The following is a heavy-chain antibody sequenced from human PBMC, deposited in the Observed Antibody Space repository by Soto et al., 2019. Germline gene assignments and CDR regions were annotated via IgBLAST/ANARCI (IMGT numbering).Heavy chain of an antibody. CDR1: GFTFSSYA. CDR2: ISYDGSNK. J-gene: IGHJ4*02. Sequence: QVQLVESGGGVVQPGRSLRLSCAASGFTFSSYAMHWVRQAPGKGLEWVAVISYDGSNKYYADSVKGRFTISRDNSKNTLYLQMNSLRAADTAVYYCARARTAMVLAAGFDYWGQGTLVTVSS. D-gene: IGHD5-18*01. CDR3: ARARTAMVLAAGFDY. V-gene: IGHV3-30-3*01.